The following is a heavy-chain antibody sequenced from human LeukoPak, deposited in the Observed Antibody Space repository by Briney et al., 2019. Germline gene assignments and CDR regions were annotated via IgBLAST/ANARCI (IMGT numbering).Heavy chain of an antibody. CDR3: AGTAYGWLQANFDY. V-gene: IGHV3-7*01. D-gene: IGHD5-24*01. J-gene: IGHJ4*02. CDR1: GFTFSSYW. CDR2: IKQDGSEK. Sequence: PGGSLRLSCAASGFTFSSYWMSWVRQAPGKGLEWVANIKQDGSEKYYVDSVKGRFTISRDNAKNSLYLQMNSLRAEDTAVYYCAGTAYGWLQANFDYWGQGTLVTVSS.